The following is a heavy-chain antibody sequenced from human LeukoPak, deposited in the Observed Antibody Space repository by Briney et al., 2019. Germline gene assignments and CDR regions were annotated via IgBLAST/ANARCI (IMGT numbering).Heavy chain of an antibody. V-gene: IGHV3-30*02. CDR1: GFTFSSYG. CDR2: IRYDGSNK. D-gene: IGHD6-19*01. CDR3: AKPTGMSLYSSGWFDY. Sequence: TGGSLRLSCAASGFTFSSYGMHWVRQAPGKGLEWVAFIRYDGSNKYYADSVKGRFTISRDNSKNTLYLQMNSLRAEDTAVYYCAKPTGMSLYSSGWFDYWGQGTLVTVSS. J-gene: IGHJ4*02.